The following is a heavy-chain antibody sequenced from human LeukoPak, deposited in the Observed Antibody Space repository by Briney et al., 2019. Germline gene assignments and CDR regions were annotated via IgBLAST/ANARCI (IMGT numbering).Heavy chain of an antibody. CDR3: ARGVLMVYALPGWFDP. CDR2: NYHSGGT. D-gene: IGHD2-8*01. V-gene: IGHV4-38-2*02. CDR1: GYTISSDYM. Sequence: SESLTLSCTASGYTISSDYMWCLLQPPPGRLQEWVGSNYHSGGTYYNPSLKSRVTISRDKSKNQFYLQLSSLRAEDTAVYYCARGVLMVYALPGWFDPWGQGTLVTVSS. J-gene: IGHJ5*02.